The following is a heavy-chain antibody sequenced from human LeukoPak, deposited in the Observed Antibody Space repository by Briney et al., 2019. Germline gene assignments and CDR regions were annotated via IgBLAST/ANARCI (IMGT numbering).Heavy chain of an antibody. J-gene: IGHJ4*02. CDR1: GYTFTSYG. D-gene: IGHD3-10*01. Sequence: ASVKVSCKASGYTFTSYGTSWVRQAPGQGLEWMGWISAYNGNTNYAQKLQGRVTMTTDTSTSTAYMELRSLRSDDTAVYYCARVAFSTMVRGVIITPNDYWGQGTLVTVSS. CDR3: ARVAFSTMVRGVIITPNDY. CDR2: ISAYNGNT. V-gene: IGHV1-18*01.